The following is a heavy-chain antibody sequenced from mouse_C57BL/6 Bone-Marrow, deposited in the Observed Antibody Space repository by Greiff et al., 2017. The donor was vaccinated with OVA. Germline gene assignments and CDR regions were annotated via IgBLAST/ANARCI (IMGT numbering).Heavy chain of an antibody. CDR1: GFNIKDDY. Sequence: EVQLQQSGAELVRPGASVKLSCTASGFNIKDDYMHWVKQRPEQGLEWIGWIDPENGDTEYASKFKGKATITADTSSNTAYLQLSSLTSEDTAVYYCTLYGSSYDAMDYWGQGTSVTVSS. D-gene: IGHD1-1*01. V-gene: IGHV14-4*01. CDR3: TLYGSSYDAMDY. J-gene: IGHJ4*01. CDR2: IDPENGDT.